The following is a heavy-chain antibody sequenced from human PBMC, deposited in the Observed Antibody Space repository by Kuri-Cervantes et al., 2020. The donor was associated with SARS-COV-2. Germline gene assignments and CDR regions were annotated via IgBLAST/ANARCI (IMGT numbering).Heavy chain of an antibody. V-gene: IGHV3-48*02. CDR3: ARDGGGYYDSSGYYGQLGFDY. D-gene: IGHD3-22*01. Sequence: GSLRLSCAASGFTFSSYSMNWVRQAPGKGLEWVSCISSSSSTIYYADSVKGRFTISRDNVKNSLYLQMNSLRDEDTAVYYCARDGGGYYDSSGYYGQLGFDYWGQGTLVTVSS. J-gene: IGHJ4*02. CDR1: GFTFSSYS. CDR2: ISSSSSTI.